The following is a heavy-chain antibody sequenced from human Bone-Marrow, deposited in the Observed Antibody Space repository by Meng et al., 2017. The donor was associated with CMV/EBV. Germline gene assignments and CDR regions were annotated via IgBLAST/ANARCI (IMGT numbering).Heavy chain of an antibody. V-gene: IGHV3-30*18. CDR2: TSYDESDI. CDR3: AKIRIAAGPFDY. J-gene: IGHJ4*02. CDR1: GFNFSNYA. Sequence: CAAYGFNFSNYAMHWVRQAPGRGLEWVAVTSYDESDIYYADSVKGRFTISRDNSKNTLYLQMNSLRVEDTAVYYCAKIRIAAGPFDYWGQGTLVTVSS. D-gene: IGHD6-25*01.